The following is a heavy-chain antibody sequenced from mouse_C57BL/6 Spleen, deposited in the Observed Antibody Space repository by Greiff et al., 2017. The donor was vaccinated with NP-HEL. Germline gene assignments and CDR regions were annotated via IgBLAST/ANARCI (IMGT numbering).Heavy chain of an antibody. V-gene: IGHV1-55*01. J-gene: IGHJ3*01. D-gene: IGHD3-2*02. CDR1: GYTFTSYW. CDR2: IYPGSGST. CDR3: ARCEGQLRSFAY. Sequence: VQLQQPGAELVKPGASVKMSCKASGYTFTSYWITWVKQRPGQGLEWIGDIYPGSGSTNYNEKFKSKATLTVDTSSSTAYMQLSSLTSEDSAVYYCARCEGQLRSFAYWGQGTLVTVSA.